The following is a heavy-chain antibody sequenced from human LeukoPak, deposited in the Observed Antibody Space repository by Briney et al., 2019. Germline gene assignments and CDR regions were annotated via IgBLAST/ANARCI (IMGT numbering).Heavy chain of an antibody. Sequence: PGGSLRLSCAASGFTFNSHWMTWVRQAPGKGPEWVASINKDGSEQYYVDSVKGRFTISRDNAKNSLSLQVSSLRAEDTAVYYCTRGGATSSWYWFFWGQGTLVTVSS. CDR1: GFTFNSHW. J-gene: IGHJ4*02. CDR2: INKDGSEQ. CDR3: TRGGATSSWYWFF. D-gene: IGHD6-13*01. V-gene: IGHV3-7*01.